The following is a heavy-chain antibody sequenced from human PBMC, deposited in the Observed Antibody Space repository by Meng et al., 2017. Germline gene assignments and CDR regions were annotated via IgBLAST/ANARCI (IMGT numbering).Heavy chain of an antibody. CDR2: IWYDGSNK. J-gene: IGHJ4*02. CDR1: GFTFSSYG. Sequence: GGSLRLSCAASGFTFSSYGMHWVRQAPGKGLEWVAFIWYDGSNKYYADSVKGRFTISRDNSKNTLYLQMNSLRAEDTAVYYCARDTVTTDYWGQGTLVTVSS. V-gene: IGHV3-33*01. D-gene: IGHD4-17*01. CDR3: ARDTVTTDY.